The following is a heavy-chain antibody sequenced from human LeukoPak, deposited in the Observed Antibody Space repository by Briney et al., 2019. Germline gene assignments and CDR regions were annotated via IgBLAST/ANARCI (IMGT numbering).Heavy chain of an antibody. Sequence: SQTLSLTCTVSGGSISSGGYYWSWIRQHPGKGLEWIGYIYYSGSTYYNPSLKSRVTISVDTSKSQFSLKLSSVTAADTAVYYCARTKVVVPAAMNYMDVWGKGTTVTVSS. CDR1: GGSISSGGYY. J-gene: IGHJ6*03. CDR3: ARTKVVVPAAMNYMDV. D-gene: IGHD2-2*01. CDR2: IYYSGST. V-gene: IGHV4-31*03.